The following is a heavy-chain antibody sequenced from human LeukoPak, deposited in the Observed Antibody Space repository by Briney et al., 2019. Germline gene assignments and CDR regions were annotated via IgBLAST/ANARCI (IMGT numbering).Heavy chain of an antibody. D-gene: IGHD5-18*01. CDR3: ARDQRIQDDAFDI. CDR1: GGSISSGDYY. Sequence: PSETLSLTCTVSGGSISSGDYYWSWIRQPPGKGLEWIGYIYYSGSTYYNPSLKSRVTISVDTSKNQFSLKLSSVTAADTAVYYCARDQRIQDDAFDIWGQGTMDTVSS. V-gene: IGHV4-30-4*01. J-gene: IGHJ3*02. CDR2: IYYSGST.